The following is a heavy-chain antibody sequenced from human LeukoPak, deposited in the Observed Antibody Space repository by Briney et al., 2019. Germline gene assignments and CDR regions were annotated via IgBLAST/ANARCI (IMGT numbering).Heavy chain of an antibody. Sequence: PSETLSLTCTVSGDSFSSVTDYWAWIRQPPGKGLEWIASGDYSGGKYYNPSLESRVAISTDMSKSQIPLKLTSVTGADTAVYYCAGERGEEYSSGWYKTNFFDNWGQGIRVTVSS. D-gene: IGHD6-19*01. J-gene: IGHJ4*02. CDR3: AGERGEEYSSGWYKTNFFDN. V-gene: IGHV4-39*06. CDR2: GDYSGGK. CDR1: GDSFSSVTDY.